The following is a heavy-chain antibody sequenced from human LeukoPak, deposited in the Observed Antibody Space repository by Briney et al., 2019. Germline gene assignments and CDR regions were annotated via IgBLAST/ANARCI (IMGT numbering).Heavy chain of an antibody. Sequence: GGSLRLSCAASGFTFSNAWMSWVRQAPGKGLEWVGRIKSKTDGGTTDYAAPVKGRFTISRDDSKNTLYLQMNSLKTEDTAVYYCTTVKRHCSSTSCYGYAFDIWGQGIMVTVSS. D-gene: IGHD2-2*01. CDR1: GFTFSNAW. J-gene: IGHJ3*02. V-gene: IGHV3-15*01. CDR2: IKSKTDGGTT. CDR3: TTVKRHCSSTSCYGYAFDI.